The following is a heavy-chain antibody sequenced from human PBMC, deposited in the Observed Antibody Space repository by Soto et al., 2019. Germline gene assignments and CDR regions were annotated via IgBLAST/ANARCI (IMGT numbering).Heavy chain of an antibody. CDR3: ATSRVSIAVAGETEYYFDY. D-gene: IGHD6-19*01. CDR1: GYTFTGYY. Sequence: SVKVSCKASGYTFTGYYMHWVRQAPGQGLEWMGWINPNSGGTNYAQKFQGWVTMTRDTSISTAYMELSRLRSDDTAVYYCATSRVSIAVAGETEYYFDYWGQGTLVTVSS. CDR2: INPNSGGT. V-gene: IGHV1-2*04. J-gene: IGHJ4*02.